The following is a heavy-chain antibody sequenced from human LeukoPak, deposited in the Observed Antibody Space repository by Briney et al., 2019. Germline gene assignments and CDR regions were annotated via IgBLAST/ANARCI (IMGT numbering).Heavy chain of an antibody. Sequence: GGSLRLSCAASGFTFSSYAMSWVRQAPGKGLEWVSAISGSGGSTYYADSVKGRFTISRDNSKNTLYLQMNSLRTEDTAIYYCAKDEGAAGTSDYFDYWGQGTLVTVSS. V-gene: IGHV3-23*01. CDR1: GFTFSSYA. D-gene: IGHD6-13*01. CDR2: ISGSGGST. CDR3: AKDEGAAGTSDYFDY. J-gene: IGHJ4*02.